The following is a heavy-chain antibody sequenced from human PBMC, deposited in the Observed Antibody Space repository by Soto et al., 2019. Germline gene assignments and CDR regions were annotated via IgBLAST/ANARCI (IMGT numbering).Heavy chain of an antibody. V-gene: IGHV3-7*01. CDR1: GFTFSSYW. CDR3: ARFLGGYSGYDQAHTFLV. CDR2: IKQDGSEK. Sequence: GGSLRLSCAASGFTFSSYWMSWVRQAPGKGLEWVANIKQDGSEKYYVDSVKGRFTISRDNAKNSLYLQMNSLRAEDTAVYYCARFLGGYSGYDQAHTFLVWGQGTLVTVSS. J-gene: IGHJ4*02. D-gene: IGHD5-12*01.